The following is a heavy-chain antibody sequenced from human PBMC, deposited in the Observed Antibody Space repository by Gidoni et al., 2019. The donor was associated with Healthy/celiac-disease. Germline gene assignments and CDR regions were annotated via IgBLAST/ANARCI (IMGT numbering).Heavy chain of an antibody. Sequence: QVQLTASGGGVVQPGRSLRLSSATSGFPFSSYAMHWVRQAPGKGLEWVAVISYDGSNKYYADAVKGRFTISRDNYKNTLYLQMNSLRAEDTAVYYCASESPNYYGSGYFDYWGQGTLVTVSS. CDR1: GFPFSSYA. CDR3: ASESPNYYGSGYFDY. V-gene: IGHV3-30*04. J-gene: IGHJ4*02. D-gene: IGHD3-10*01. CDR2: ISYDGSNK.